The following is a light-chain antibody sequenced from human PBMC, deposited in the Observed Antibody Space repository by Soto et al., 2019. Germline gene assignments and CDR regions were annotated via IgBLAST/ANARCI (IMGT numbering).Light chain of an antibody. J-gene: IGKJ1*01. CDR1: QTISSW. CDR2: KAS. V-gene: IGKV1-5*03. Sequence: DIQMTQSPSTLSASVRDRVTSTCRASQTISSWLAWFQQRPGRAPKFLIYKASSLKNGVPLRFSGSGSGTQFTLTNSSLQPDDFATYYCQQYNSYPWTFGQGTKVDIK. CDR3: QQYNSYPWT.